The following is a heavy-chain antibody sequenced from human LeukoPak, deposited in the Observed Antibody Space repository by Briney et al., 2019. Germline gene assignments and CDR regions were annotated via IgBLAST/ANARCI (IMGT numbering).Heavy chain of an antibody. J-gene: IGHJ4*02. V-gene: IGHV1-69*13. CDR2: IIPIFGTA. Sequence: GASVKVSCKASGGTFSSYAISWVRQAPGQGLEWMGGIIPIFGTANYAQKFQGRVTITADESTSTAYMELSSLRSEDTAVYYCARGPVDYYDSSGYVYWGQGTLVTVSS. CDR1: GGTFSSYA. D-gene: IGHD3-22*01. CDR3: ARGPVDYYDSSGYVY.